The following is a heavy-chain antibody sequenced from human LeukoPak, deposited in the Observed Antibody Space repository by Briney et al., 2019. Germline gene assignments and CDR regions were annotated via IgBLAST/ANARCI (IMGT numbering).Heavy chain of an antibody. CDR1: GGPLTSYD. D-gene: IGHD5-12*01. J-gene: IGHJ3*02. Sequence: SETLSLTCAVSGGPLTSYDWNWIRQPPGKGLEWIGFIYYRGSTNYNPSLESRVTISVDTSKNRFSLKLSSVTAADTAVYYCARDRYSGYDGFGAFDNWGQGTMVTVSS. V-gene: IGHV4-59*01. CDR2: IYYRGST. CDR3: ARDRYSGYDGFGAFDN.